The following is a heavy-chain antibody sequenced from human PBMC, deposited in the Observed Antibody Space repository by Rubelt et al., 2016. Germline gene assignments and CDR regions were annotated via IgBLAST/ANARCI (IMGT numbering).Heavy chain of an antibody. D-gene: IGHD6-13*01. CDR1: GGSISSYY. J-gene: IGHJ5*02. CDR2: IYYSGST. CDR3: ARAEGSSSWYRGWNWFDP. V-gene: IGHV4-59*12. Sequence: QVQLQESGPGLVKPSETLSLTCTVSGGSISSYYWSWIRQPPGKGLEWIGYIYYSGSTNYNPSLKSRVTISVDTSKNQLSLKLSSVTAADTAVYYCARAEGSSSWYRGWNWFDPWGQGTLVTVSS.